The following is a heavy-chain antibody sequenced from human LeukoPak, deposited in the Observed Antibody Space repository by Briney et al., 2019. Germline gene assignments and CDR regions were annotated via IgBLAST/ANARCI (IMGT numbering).Heavy chain of an antibody. J-gene: IGHJ4*02. D-gene: IGHD5-12*01. CDR3: AKDPRSYIVTTMLFQY. CDR1: GFTFSSYA. V-gene: IGHV3-23*01. CDR2: ISGNGGST. Sequence: GGSLTLSCAASGFTFSSYAMSWVRQAPGKGLEWVSSISGNGGSTYYADSVKGRFTISRDNSKNTLYLQINSLRAEDTAVYYCAKDPRSYIVTTMLFQYWGQGTLVTVSS.